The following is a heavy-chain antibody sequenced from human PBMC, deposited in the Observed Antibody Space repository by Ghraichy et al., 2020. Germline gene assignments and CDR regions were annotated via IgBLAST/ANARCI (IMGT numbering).Heavy chain of an antibody. CDR2: IIPIFGTA. CDR3: ARDGTNARDNEN. Sequence: VKVSCKASGGTFSSYAISWVRQAPGQGLEWMGGIIPIFGTANYAQKFQGRVTITADESTSTAYMELSSLRSEDTAVYYCARDGTNARDNENWGQGTLVTVSS. V-gene: IGHV1-69*13. D-gene: IGHD1-1*01. J-gene: IGHJ4*02. CDR1: GGTFSSYA.